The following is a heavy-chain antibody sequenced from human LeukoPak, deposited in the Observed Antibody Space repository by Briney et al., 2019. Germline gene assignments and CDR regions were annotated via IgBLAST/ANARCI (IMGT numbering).Heavy chain of an antibody. CDR3: AKEVYYYDSSGSDY. CDR1: GFTFSSYS. CDR2: ISGSGGST. J-gene: IGHJ4*02. V-gene: IGHV3-23*01. D-gene: IGHD3-22*01. Sequence: GGSVRLSCAASGFTFSSYSMNWVRQAPGKGLEWVSAISGSGGSTYYADSVKGRFTISRDNSKNTLYLQMNSLRAEDTAVYYCAKEVYYYDSSGSDYWGQGTLVTVSS.